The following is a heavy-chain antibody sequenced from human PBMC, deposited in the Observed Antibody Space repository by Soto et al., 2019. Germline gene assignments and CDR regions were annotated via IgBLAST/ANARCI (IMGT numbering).Heavy chain of an antibody. CDR3: ARQKSSDDPDY. V-gene: IGHV4-39*01. Sequence: QTLSLACTVSGGSIRRRSYYWGLVREHPGKGLVWVGCFYSCGSTYDNPSVKSRVTISLDTSKIQFSLKLSSVTAAYTAVYYCARQKSSDDPDYWGQGTLVTVSS. J-gene: IGHJ4*02. D-gene: IGHD1-1*01. CDR2: FYSCGST. CDR1: GGSIRRRSYY.